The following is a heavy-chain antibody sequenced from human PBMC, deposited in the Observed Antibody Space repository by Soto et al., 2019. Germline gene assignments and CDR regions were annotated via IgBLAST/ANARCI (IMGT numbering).Heavy chain of an antibody. J-gene: IGHJ5*02. Sequence: GASVKVSCKASGGTFSSYTISWVRQAPGQGLEWTGRIIPILGIANYAQKFQGRVTITADKSTSTAYMELSSLRSEDTAVYYCAIHSFGDDPTLGFAPWGQGTLVTVSS. CDR1: GGTFSSYT. D-gene: IGHD3-16*01. CDR3: AIHSFGDDPTLGFAP. CDR2: IIPILGIA. V-gene: IGHV1-69*02.